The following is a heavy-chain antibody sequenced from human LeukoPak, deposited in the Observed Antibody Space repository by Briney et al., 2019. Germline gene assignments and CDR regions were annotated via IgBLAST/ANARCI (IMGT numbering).Heavy chain of an antibody. Sequence: GGSLRLSCAASGFTFSSYSMNWVRQAPGKGLEWVSYISSSSSSTIYYADSVKGRFTISRDNAKNSLYLQMNSLRDEDTAVYYCARANDYSNYYYYYMDVWGKGTTVTVSS. CDR2: ISSSSSSTI. V-gene: IGHV3-48*02. D-gene: IGHD4-11*01. CDR3: ARANDYSNYYYYYMDV. J-gene: IGHJ6*03. CDR1: GFTFSSYS.